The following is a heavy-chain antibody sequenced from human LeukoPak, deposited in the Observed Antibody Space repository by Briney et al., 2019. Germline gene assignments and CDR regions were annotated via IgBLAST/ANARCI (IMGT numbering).Heavy chain of an antibody. V-gene: IGHV1-69*13. D-gene: IGHD2-2*01. CDR1: GGTFSSYA. CDR3: ASRLYCSNTRCRNFPFAY. J-gene: IGHJ4*02. CDR2: IIPIFGTA. Sequence: SVKVSCKASGGTFSSYAINWMRQAPGQGLEWMGGIIPIFGTANYAQKFQDRVTITADESTSTAYMELSSLRSEDTAIYYCASRLYCSNTRCRNFPFAYWGQGTLVTVSS.